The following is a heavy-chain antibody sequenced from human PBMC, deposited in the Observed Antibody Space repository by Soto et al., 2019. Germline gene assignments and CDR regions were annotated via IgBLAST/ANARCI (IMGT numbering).Heavy chain of an antibody. D-gene: IGHD3-22*01. J-gene: IGHJ4*02. V-gene: IGHV4-34*01. CDR3: ARSFRIPEVWSSITIIVVVKVDY. Sequence: PSETLSLTCAVYGGSFSGYYWSWIRQPPGKGLEWIGEINHSGSTNYNPSLKSRVTISVDTSKNQFSLKLSSVTAADTAVYYCARSFRIPEVWSSITIIVVVKVDYWGQGTLVTVSS. CDR1: GGSFSGYY. CDR2: INHSGST.